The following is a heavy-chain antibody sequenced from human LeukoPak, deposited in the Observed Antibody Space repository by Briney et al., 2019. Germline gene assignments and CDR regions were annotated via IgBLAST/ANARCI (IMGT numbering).Heavy chain of an antibody. CDR3: AKDDFWSGYWTGGWFDP. V-gene: IGHV4-4*07. CDR1: GGSISSYY. CDR2: IYTCGST. Sequence: PSETLSLTCTVSGGSISSYYWSWIRQPAGKGLEWIGRIYTCGSTNYNPSLKSRVTMSVDTSKNQFSLKLSSVTAADTAVYYCAKDDFWSGYWTGGWFDPWGQGTLVTVSS. D-gene: IGHD3-3*01. J-gene: IGHJ5*02.